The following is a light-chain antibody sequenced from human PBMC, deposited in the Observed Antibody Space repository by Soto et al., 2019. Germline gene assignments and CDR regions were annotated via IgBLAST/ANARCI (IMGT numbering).Light chain of an antibody. V-gene: IGLV2-14*01. CDR1: SSDVGGYNY. Sequence: QSALTQPASVSGSRGRSITISCTGTSSDVGGYNYVSWYQQHPGKAPKLMIYDVSNRPSGVSNRFSGSKSGNTASLTISGLQAEDEADYYCSSYTSSSTPLYVFGTGTKVTVL. J-gene: IGLJ1*01. CDR2: DVS. CDR3: SSYTSSSTPLYV.